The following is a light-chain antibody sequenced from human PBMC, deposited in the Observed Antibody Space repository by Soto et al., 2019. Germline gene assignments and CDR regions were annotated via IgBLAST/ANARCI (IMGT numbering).Light chain of an antibody. V-gene: IGKV3-15*01. CDR1: QSISTK. CDR3: QQYKNWPL. CDR2: GAS. Sequence: IVMTQSPATLSVSPGERATLSCRASQSISTKLAWYQQKPGQAPRLLIYGASTRATGIPVRFSGSGSGTEFTLTITSLQFEEFAGYFCQQYKNWPLFGQGTRLEIK. J-gene: IGKJ5*01.